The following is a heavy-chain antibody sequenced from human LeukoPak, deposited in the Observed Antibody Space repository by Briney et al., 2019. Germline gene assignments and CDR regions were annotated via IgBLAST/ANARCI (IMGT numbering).Heavy chain of an antibody. J-gene: IGHJ4*02. CDR1: GFAFSTYA. D-gene: IGHD2-2*01. Sequence: GGSLRLSCAASGFAFSTYAMTWVRQAPGKGLEWVSTIRSGGDTTYYADSVKGRFTISRDNSKNTLYLQMNSLRAEDTAVYYCARDPKYQLLYYFDYWGQGTLVTVSS. V-gene: IGHV3-23*01. CDR3: ARDPKYQLLYYFDY. CDR2: IRSGGDTT.